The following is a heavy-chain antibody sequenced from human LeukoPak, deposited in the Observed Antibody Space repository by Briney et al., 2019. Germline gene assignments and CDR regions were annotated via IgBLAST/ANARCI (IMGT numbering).Heavy chain of an antibody. V-gene: IGHV1-2*02. CDR3: ARDSSMLRGPLVIYYFDF. D-gene: IGHD3-10*01. CDR1: GYTFTGYF. CDR2: INPNSGGT. Sequence: ASVKVSCKASGYTFTGYFMHWVRQAPGQGLEWMGWINPNSGGTNYAQRFQGRVTMTRDTSISTAYMELSGLRSNDTAVYYCARDSSMLRGPLVIYYFDFWGQGTLVTVSS. J-gene: IGHJ4*02.